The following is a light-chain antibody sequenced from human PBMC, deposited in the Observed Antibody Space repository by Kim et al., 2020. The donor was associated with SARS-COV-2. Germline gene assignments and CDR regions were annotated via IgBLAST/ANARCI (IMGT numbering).Light chain of an antibody. CDR1: SLRSYD. J-gene: IGLJ2*01. V-gene: IGLV3-19*01. CDR2: GKN. CDR3: NSRDNNDNVL. Sequence: AWGQTVRSTGKGDSLRSYDTTWFQQKPGQAPIVVVYGKNNRPSGIPARFSGSSSGNTASLTITGTQAGDEADYYCNSRDNNDNVLFGGGTQLTVL.